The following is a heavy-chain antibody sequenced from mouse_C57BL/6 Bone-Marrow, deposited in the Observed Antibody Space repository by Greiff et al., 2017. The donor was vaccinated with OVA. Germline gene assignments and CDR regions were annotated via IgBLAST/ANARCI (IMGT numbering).Heavy chain of an antibody. CDR2: IYPRSGNT. CDR3: ARPDYYGSSYGYFDY. V-gene: IGHV1-81*01. CDR1: GYTFTSYG. D-gene: IGHD1-1*01. Sequence: QVQLQQSGAELARPGASVKLSCKASGYTFTSYGISWVKQRTGQGLEWIGEIYPRSGNTYYNEKFKGKATLTADKSSSTAYMELRSLTSEDSAVYFCARPDYYGSSYGYFDYWGQGTTLTVSS. J-gene: IGHJ2*01.